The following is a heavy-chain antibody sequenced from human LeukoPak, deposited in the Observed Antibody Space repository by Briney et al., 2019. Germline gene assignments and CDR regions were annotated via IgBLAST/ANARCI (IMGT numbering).Heavy chain of an antibody. D-gene: IGHD3-22*01. Sequence: SETLSLTCAVYGGSFSGYYWSWIRQPPGKGLEWIGEINHSGSTNYNPSLKSRVAISVDTSKNQFSLKLSSVTAADTAVYYCARAGDSSPFDYWGQGTLVTVSS. CDR2: INHSGST. J-gene: IGHJ4*02. V-gene: IGHV4-34*01. CDR1: GGSFSGYY. CDR3: ARAGDSSPFDY.